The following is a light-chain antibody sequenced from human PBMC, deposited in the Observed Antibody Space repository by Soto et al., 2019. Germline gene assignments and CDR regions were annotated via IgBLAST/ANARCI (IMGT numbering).Light chain of an antibody. Sequence: QSALTQPASVSGSHGQSITISCTGTSSDVGSYNLVSWYQQHPGKAPKLMIYEVSKRPSGVSNRFSGSKSGNTASLTISGLQAEDEADYYCCSYAGSSFYVFGTGTKVTVL. V-gene: IGLV2-23*02. CDR2: EVS. CDR1: SSDVGSYNL. J-gene: IGLJ1*01. CDR3: CSYAGSSFYV.